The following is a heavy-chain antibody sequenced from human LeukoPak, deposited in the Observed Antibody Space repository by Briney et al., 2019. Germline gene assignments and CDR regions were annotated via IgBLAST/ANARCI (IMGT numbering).Heavy chain of an antibody. J-gene: IGHJ6*03. Sequence: ASVKVSCKGSGYTFTNYGLSWVRQAPGQGLEWMGWISAYNGNTNYAQNLQGRVTMTTDTSTSTAYMELRSLRSDDTAVYYCARDSTPYYDRYYMDVWGKGTTVTVSS. D-gene: IGHD3-3*01. CDR2: ISAYNGNT. CDR1: GYTFTNYG. V-gene: IGHV1-18*01. CDR3: ARDSTPYYDRYYMDV.